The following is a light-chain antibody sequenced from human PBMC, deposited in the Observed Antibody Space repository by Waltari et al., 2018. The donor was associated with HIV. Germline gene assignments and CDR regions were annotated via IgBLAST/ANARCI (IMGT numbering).Light chain of an antibody. Sequence: EIVLTQSPTTLSVSPGERATLSCRASQSVSSNLAWYQHKPAQAPRLLLYGTSTRAPGIPARFSGSGSSTAFTTTISSLQSADFAVSYCQQHDVWPPLTFGQGTRLEIK. CDR1: QSVSSN. V-gene: IGKV3-15*01. CDR2: GTS. CDR3: QQHDVWPPLT. J-gene: IGKJ5*01.